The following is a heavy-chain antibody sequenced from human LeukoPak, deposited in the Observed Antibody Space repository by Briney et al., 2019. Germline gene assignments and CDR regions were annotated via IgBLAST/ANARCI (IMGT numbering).Heavy chain of an antibody. D-gene: IGHD5-18*01. J-gene: IGHJ4*02. CDR2: IKQGGSER. CDR1: GFMFSSYW. CDR3: AMAGYSDGPFDFDY. Sequence: PGGSLRLSCEASGFMFSSYWMDWVRQAPGKGLEWVANIKQGGSERNYVDSVKGRFTISRDNAKNSLFLQMDSLRAEDTAVYYCAMAGYSDGPFDFDYWGQGTLVTVSS. V-gene: IGHV3-7*01.